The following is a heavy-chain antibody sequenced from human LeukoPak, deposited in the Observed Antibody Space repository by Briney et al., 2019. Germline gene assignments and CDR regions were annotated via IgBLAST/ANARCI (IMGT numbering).Heavy chain of an antibody. CDR3: ARAGQYRFDY. J-gene: IGHJ4*02. Sequence: GGSLRLSCAASGFTFSAYWTHWVRQAPGKGLVWVARLNSDGSTTDYADSVRGRFTISRDNARNTLYLQMNSLRADDTAVYHCARAGQYRFDYWGQGTLVTVSS. CDR1: GFTFSAYW. D-gene: IGHD2-2*01. V-gene: IGHV3-74*01. CDR2: LNSDGSTT.